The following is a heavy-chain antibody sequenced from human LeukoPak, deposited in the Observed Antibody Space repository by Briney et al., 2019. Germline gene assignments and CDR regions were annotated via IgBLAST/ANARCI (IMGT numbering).Heavy chain of an antibody. CDR2: IYYSGST. CDR1: GGSISSYY. V-gene: IGHV4-59*01. Sequence: SETLSLTCTVSGGSISSYYWSWIRQRPGKGLEWIGYIYYSGSTNYNPSLRSRVTISVDTSKNQFSLKLSSVTAADTAVYYCARERREGYCSSTSCYRGNAFDIWGQGTMVTVSS. D-gene: IGHD2-2*02. J-gene: IGHJ3*02. CDR3: ARERREGYCSSTSCYRGNAFDI.